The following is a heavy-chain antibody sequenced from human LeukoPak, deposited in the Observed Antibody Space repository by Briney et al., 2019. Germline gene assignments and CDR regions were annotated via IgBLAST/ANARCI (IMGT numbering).Heavy chain of an antibody. CDR1: GFTFSSYW. J-gene: IGHJ6*02. D-gene: IGHD6-19*01. Sequence: GGSLRLSCAASGFTFSSYWMTWVRQAPGTGLEWVADIKQDGSEKYYVDSVKGRFTISRDNAKNSLYLQMNSLRAEDTAVYYCARDPDSRAVAGQHYYYGMDVWGQGTTVTVSS. V-gene: IGHV3-7*01. CDR2: IKQDGSEK. CDR3: ARDPDSRAVAGQHYYYGMDV.